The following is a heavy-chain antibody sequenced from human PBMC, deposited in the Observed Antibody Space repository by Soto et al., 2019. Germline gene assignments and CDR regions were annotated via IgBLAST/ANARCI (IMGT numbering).Heavy chain of an antibody. CDR2: ISAYNGNT. D-gene: IGHD2-21*01. J-gene: IGHJ4*02. CDR1: GYTITSYG. V-gene: IGHV1-18*01. CDR3: ARDLSIGLFDY. Sequence: ASLNVSCNASGYTITSYGISLVRQAPGQGLEWMGWISAYNGNTKYAQKLQVRLTMTTDTSTSTAYMELRSLRSDDTAVYYCARDLSIGLFDYWGQGTLVTISS.